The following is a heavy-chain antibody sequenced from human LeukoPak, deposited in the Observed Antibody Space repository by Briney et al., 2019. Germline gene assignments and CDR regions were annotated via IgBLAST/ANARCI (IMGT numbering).Heavy chain of an antibody. CDR2: IYASGGT. CDR3: ARGRPWLQSYYFDY. CDR1: SGSINSGSCY. V-gene: IGHV4-61*09. J-gene: IGHJ4*02. D-gene: IGHD5-24*01. Sequence: SETLSLTCTVSSGSINSGSCYWTWIQQPAGKRLEWIGHIYASGGTNYNPSLKSRVTISLDTSKSQFSLKLSSVTAADTAVYYCARGRPWLQSYYFDYWGQGILVTVSS.